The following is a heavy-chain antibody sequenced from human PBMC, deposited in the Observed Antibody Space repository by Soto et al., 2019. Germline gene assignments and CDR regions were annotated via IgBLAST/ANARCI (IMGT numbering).Heavy chain of an antibody. CDR1: GYTFTNYG. CDR3: ARVPTPTYGDSDQSNWFDR. Sequence: QVQLVQSGAEVKKPGASVKVSCKTSGYTFTNYGINWVRQAPGQGLEWRGWISASNGKTNYAQKLQGRVTMTTDTSTSKEYMELRSLRPDDTAVYYCARVPTPTYGDSDQSNWFDRWGKGTLVTASS. J-gene: IGHJ5*02. D-gene: IGHD4-17*01. CDR2: ISASNGKT. V-gene: IGHV1-18*04.